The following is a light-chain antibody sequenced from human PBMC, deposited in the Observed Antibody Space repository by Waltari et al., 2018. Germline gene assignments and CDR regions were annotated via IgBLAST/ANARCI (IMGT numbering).Light chain of an antibody. Sequence: EIVMTQSPATLSLSPGERATLSCRASQSVSNSLAWYQQKPGQAPRLLIYGASSSATGIPDRFGGSGSGTEFTLTISSLEPEDVAVYYCQQNSNWQTFGQGTKVEIK. CDR1: QSVSNS. CDR2: GAS. CDR3: QQNSNWQT. V-gene: IGKV3D-15*01. J-gene: IGKJ1*01.